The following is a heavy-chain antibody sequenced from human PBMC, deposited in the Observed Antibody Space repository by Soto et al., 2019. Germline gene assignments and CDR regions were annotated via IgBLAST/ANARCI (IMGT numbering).Heavy chain of an antibody. CDR2: INSDGSIT. CDR3: ARDQIEYSSSSGFDY. CDR1: GFTFRSYW. J-gene: IGHJ4*02. D-gene: IGHD6-6*01. V-gene: IGHV3-74*01. Sequence: GESLKISCAASGFTFRSYWMHWVRQAPGKGLGWVSRINSDGSITSYADSVKGRFTISRDNAKNTLYLQMNSLRAEDTAVYYCARDQIEYSSSSGFDYWGQGTLVTVSS.